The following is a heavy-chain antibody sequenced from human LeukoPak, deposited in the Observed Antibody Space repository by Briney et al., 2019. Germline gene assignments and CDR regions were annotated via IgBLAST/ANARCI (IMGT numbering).Heavy chain of an antibody. CDR1: GGSFSGYY. CDR3: ARQTSLDNFDY. V-gene: IGHV4-34*01. CDR2: INHSGGT. D-gene: IGHD2-2*03. J-gene: IGHJ4*02. Sequence: PSETLSLTCAVYGGSFSGYYWSWIRQPPGKGLEWIGEINHSGGTNYNPSLKSRVTISVDTSKNQFSLKLSSVTAADTAVYYCARQTSLDNFDYWGQGTLVTVSS.